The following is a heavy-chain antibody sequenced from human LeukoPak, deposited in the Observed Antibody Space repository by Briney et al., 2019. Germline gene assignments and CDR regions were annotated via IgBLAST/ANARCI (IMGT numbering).Heavy chain of an antibody. J-gene: IGHJ5*02. CDR1: GGSISSYY. CDR2: IYYSGST. V-gene: IGHV4-59*01. D-gene: IGHD6-19*01. Sequence: SETRSLTCTVSGGSISSYYWSWIRQPPGKGLEWIGYIYYSGSTNYNPSLKSRVTISVDTSKNQFSLKLSSVTAVDTAVYYCARDNMAVAKRVNWFDPWGQGTLVTVSS. CDR3: ARDNMAVAKRVNWFDP.